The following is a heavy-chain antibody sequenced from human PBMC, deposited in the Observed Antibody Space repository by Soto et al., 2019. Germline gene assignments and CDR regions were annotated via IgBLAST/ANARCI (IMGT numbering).Heavy chain of an antibody. CDR1: GFTFSSYS. V-gene: IGHV3-21*01. D-gene: IGHD6-19*01. CDR2: ISSSSSYI. Sequence: PGGSLRLSCAASGFTFSSYSMNWVRQAPGKGLEWVSSISSSSSYIYYADSVKGRFTISRDNAKNSLYLQMNSLRAEDTAVYYCARDVGSGWYLFDYWGQGTLVTVSS. J-gene: IGHJ4*02. CDR3: ARDVGSGWYLFDY.